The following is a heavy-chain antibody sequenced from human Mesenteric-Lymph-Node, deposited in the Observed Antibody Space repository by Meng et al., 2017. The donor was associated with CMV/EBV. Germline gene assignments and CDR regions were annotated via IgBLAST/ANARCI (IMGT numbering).Heavy chain of an antibody. Sequence: GESLKISCAASGFTFDDYGMSWVRQAPGKGLEWVSGINWNGGTRRYADSVKGRFTISRDNTKNSLYLQMNSLRVEDTALYYCARRIRVGYGMDVWGQGTTVTVSS. V-gene: IGHV3-20*04. CDR2: INWNGGTR. D-gene: IGHD2-15*01. J-gene: IGHJ6*02. CDR1: GFTFDDYG. CDR3: ARRIRVGYGMDV.